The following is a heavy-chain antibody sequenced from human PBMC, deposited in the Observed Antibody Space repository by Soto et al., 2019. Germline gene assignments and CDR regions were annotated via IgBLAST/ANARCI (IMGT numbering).Heavy chain of an antibody. CDR3: AASIQEQWLAYYYYGMDV. J-gene: IGHJ6*02. CDR1: GDSVSSNSAA. CDR2: TYYRSKWYN. V-gene: IGHV6-1*01. D-gene: IGHD6-19*01. Sequence: SQTLSLTCAISGDSVSSNSAAWNWIRQSPSRGLEWLGRTYYRSKWYNDYAVSVKSRITINPDTSKNQFSLQLNSVTPEDTAVYYCAASIQEQWLAYYYYGMDVWGQGTTVTV.